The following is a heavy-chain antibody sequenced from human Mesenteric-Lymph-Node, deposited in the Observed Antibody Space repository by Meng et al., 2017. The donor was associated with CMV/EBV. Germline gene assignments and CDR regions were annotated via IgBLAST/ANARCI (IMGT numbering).Heavy chain of an antibody. CDR3: AKDEYYGGNWGLFDY. Sequence: GGSLRLSCAASGFTFSSYGIHWVRQAPGKGLEWVAVIWYDGSNKYYADSVKGRFTISRDNSKNTLYLQMNSLRVEDTAVYYCAKDEYYGGNWGLFDYWGQGTLVTVSS. CDR2: IWYDGSNK. J-gene: IGHJ4*02. CDR1: GFTFSSYG. D-gene: IGHD2-21*02. V-gene: IGHV3-33*06.